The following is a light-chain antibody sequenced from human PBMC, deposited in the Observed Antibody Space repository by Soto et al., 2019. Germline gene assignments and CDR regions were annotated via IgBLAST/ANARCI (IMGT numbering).Light chain of an antibody. CDR3: CSRAGSSTFEV. CDR2: EVN. Sequence: QSALTQPASASGSPGQSVTISCTGTSSDVGSSSLVSWYQQHPGKAPKLIISEVNKRPSGVSNRLSGSKSGDTASLTISGLQDEDEADYYCCSRAGSSTFEVFGGGTKLTVL. J-gene: IGLJ2*01. CDR1: SSDVGSSSL. V-gene: IGLV2-23*02.